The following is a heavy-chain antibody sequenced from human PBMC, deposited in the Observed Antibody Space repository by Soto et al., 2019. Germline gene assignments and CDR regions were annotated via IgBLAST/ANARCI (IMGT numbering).Heavy chain of an antibody. Sequence: GASVKVSCKASGGTFSSYAISWVRQAPGQGLEWMGGIIPIFGTANYAQKFQGRATITADESTSTAYMELSSLRSEDTAVYYCAREIPYIVVVPAALYYYYGMDVWGQGTTVTVSS. CDR3: AREIPYIVVVPAALYYYYGMDV. CDR2: IIPIFGTA. V-gene: IGHV1-69*13. J-gene: IGHJ6*02. D-gene: IGHD2-2*01. CDR1: GGTFSSYA.